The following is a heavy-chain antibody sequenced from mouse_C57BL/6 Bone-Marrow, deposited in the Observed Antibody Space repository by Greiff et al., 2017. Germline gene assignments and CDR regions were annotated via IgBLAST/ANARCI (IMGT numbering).Heavy chain of an antibody. Sequence: VKLVESGAELARPGASVKLSCKASGYTFTSYGISWVKQRTGQGLEWIGEIYPRSGNTYYNEKFKGKATLTADKSSSTAYMERRSLTSEDSAVYFCASPGIYYYGSSPAYWGQGTLVTVSA. CDR3: ASPGIYYYGSSPAY. D-gene: IGHD1-1*01. CDR1: GYTFTSYG. J-gene: IGHJ3*01. V-gene: IGHV1-81*01. CDR2: IYPRSGNT.